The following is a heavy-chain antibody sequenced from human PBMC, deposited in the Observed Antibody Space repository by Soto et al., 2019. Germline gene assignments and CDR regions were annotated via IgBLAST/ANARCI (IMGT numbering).Heavy chain of an antibody. V-gene: IGHV3-49*03. Sequence: GGSLRLSCTASGFTFGDYAMSWFRQAPGKGLEWVGFIRSKAYGGTTQYAASVKGRFTISRDDSKSIAYLQMNSLKTEDTAVYYCTRVMTTRIQLWFIFDYWGQGTLVTVSS. CDR2: IRSKAYGGTT. J-gene: IGHJ4*02. CDR1: GFTFGDYA. D-gene: IGHD5-18*01. CDR3: TRVMTTRIQLWFIFDY.